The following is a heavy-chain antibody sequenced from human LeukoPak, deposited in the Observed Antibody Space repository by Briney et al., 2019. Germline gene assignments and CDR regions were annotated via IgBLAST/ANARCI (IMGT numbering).Heavy chain of an antibody. D-gene: IGHD1-1*01. CDR3: ATEIAGRYYFDY. Sequence: GASVKVSCKVSGYTLTELSMHWVRQAPGQGLEWMGGFDPEDGETIYAQKFQGRDTMTEDTSTDTAYMELSSLRSEDTAVYYCATEIAGRYYFDYWGQGTLVTVSS. CDR1: GYTLTELS. J-gene: IGHJ4*02. CDR2: FDPEDGET. V-gene: IGHV1-24*01.